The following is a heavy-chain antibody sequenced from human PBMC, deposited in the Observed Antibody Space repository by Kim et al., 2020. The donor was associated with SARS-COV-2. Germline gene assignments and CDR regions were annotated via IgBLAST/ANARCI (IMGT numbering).Heavy chain of an antibody. Sequence: SVKGRFTISRDNAKNSLYLQMNSLRAEDTAVYYCARLPGLVLYGSGGRDYWGQGTLVTVSS. D-gene: IGHD3-10*01. V-gene: IGHV3-48*03. J-gene: IGHJ4*02. CDR3: ARLPGLVLYGSGGRDY.